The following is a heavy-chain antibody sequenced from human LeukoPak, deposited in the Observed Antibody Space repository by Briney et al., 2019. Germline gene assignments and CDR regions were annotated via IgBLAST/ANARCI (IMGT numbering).Heavy chain of an antibody. CDR1: KFTFTFSSSW. V-gene: IGHV3-7*01. CDR2: IQPDGSEQ. Sequence: GGSLRLSCAVSKFTFTFSSSWMRWVRQAPGKGLEWVGNIQPDGSEQYPVDSVKGRFTISRDNARKLVFLQMNSLRVEDTAVYYCARQSYAKFDPWGQGTLVTVSS. J-gene: IGHJ5*02. D-gene: IGHD3-16*01. CDR3: ARQSYAKFDP.